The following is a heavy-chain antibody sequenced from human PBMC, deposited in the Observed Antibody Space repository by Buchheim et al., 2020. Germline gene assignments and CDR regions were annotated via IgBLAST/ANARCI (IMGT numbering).Heavy chain of an antibody. J-gene: IGHJ5*02. Sequence: EEQLVESGGGLAQSGGSLRLSCAASGFTFSSYGMNWVRQAPGKGLEWVSYISTSSSDIYYADSVKGRFTISRDNAKNLLYLRMNRLRAEDTAVYFCARDDWLYFDGSGYYGTGWLDPWGQGTL. CDR2: ISTSSSDI. CDR1: GFTFSSYG. D-gene: IGHD3-22*01. CDR3: ARDDWLYFDGSGYYGTGWLDP. V-gene: IGHV3-48*01.